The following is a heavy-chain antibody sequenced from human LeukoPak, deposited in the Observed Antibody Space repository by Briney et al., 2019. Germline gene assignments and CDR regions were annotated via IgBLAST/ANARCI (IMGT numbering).Heavy chain of an antibody. CDR1: GYSFTSNY. V-gene: IGHV1-46*01. J-gene: IGHJ4*02. CDR3: ARDQEASDY. CDR2: IYPRDGST. Sequence: ASVKVSCKASGYSFTSNYIHWVRQAPGQGLEWMGMIYPRDGSTSYAQKFQGRVTVTRDTSTSTVHMELSGLRSEDTAVYYCARDQEASDYWGQGTLVTVSS.